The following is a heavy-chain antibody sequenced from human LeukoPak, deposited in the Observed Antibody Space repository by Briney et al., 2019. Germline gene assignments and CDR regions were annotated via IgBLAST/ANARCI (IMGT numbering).Heavy chain of an antibody. J-gene: IGHJ5*02. CDR1: GGSFSGYY. D-gene: IGHD2-15*01. V-gene: IGHV4-34*01. CDR2: LDHSGST. Sequence: PTHTLSLTCAVYGGSFSGYYWSWIRQPPGKGLEWIGELDHSGSTNYNPSLQSRVTISADTSKNQFSLNLRSVIAADTAVYYCTRGLRLGYCSGGSCYYWFDPWGQGTRVTVSS. CDR3: TRGLRLGYCSGGSCYYWFDP.